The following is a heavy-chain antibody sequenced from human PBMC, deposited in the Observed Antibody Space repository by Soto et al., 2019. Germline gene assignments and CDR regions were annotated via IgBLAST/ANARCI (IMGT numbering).Heavy chain of an antibody. CDR2: INHSGST. V-gene: IGHV4-34*01. Sequence: PAETLSLTCAVYGGSFSGYYWSWFRKPPGKGLEWIGEINHSGSTNYNPSLKSRVTISVDTSKNQFSLKLSSVTAADTAVYYCARTVAGGSYYYYMDVWGKGTTVTVSS. CDR3: ARTVAGGSYYYYMDV. J-gene: IGHJ6*03. D-gene: IGHD6-19*01. CDR1: GGSFSGYY.